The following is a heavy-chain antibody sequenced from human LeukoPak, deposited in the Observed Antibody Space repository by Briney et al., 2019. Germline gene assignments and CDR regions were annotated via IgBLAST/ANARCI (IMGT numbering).Heavy chain of an antibody. CDR2: IFSHGET. CDR3: ARDPPAVSINTYA. Sequence: GGSLRLSCAASGFTVGNNYMNWVRQAPGKGLEWVSLIFSHGETSYADSVKGRFTISRDNSKNTLYLQVNGLRVEDTAVYYCARDPPAVSINTYAWGQGTLVTVSS. CDR1: GFTVGNNY. J-gene: IGHJ4*02. D-gene: IGHD2-8*01. V-gene: IGHV3-66*01.